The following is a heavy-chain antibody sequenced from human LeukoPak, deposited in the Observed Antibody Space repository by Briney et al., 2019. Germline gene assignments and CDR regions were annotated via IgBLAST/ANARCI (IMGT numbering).Heavy chain of an antibody. Sequence: ASVKVSCKASGFTFTSSAVQWVRQARGQRLEWIGWIVVGSGNTNYAQKFQERVTITRDMSTSTAYMELSSLRSEDTAVYYCAADLTQMDVFDIWGQGTMVTVSS. CDR2: IVVGSGNT. D-gene: IGHD2-8*01. J-gene: IGHJ3*02. CDR3: AADLTQMDVFDI. CDR1: GFTFTSSA. V-gene: IGHV1-58*01.